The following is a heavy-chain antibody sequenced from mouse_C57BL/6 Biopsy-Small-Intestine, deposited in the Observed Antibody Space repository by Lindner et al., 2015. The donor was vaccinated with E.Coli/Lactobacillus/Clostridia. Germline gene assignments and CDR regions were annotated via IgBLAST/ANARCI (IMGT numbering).Heavy chain of an antibody. CDR1: SYSLLNYG. J-gene: IGHJ3*01. CDR2: ISPYNANT. V-gene: IGHV1-84*02. CDR3: ARDLAYCGGDCWRDTFDI. Sequence: SVKVSCKASSYSLLNYGLSWVRQAPGQGLEWMGWISPYNANTNYAQKLQGRVTMTTDTSTSTAYMELRSLRSDDTAVYYCARDLAYCGGDCWRDTFDIWGQGTMVTVSS. D-gene: IGHD1-1*02.